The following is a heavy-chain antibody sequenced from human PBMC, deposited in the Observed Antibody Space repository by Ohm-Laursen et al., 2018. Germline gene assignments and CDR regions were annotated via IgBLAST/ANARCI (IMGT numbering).Heavy chain of an antibody. CDR2: MNPNSGNT. J-gene: IGHJ4*02. V-gene: IGHV1-8*02. CDR3: ARAVRNQLVSDY. D-gene: IGHD1-1*01. CDR1: GYTFTTYD. Sequence: ATVKISCKTSGYTFTTYDITWVRQAAGQGPEWMGWMNPNSGNTGYAQKFRDRVTMTSDTSISTAYMELYGLTSEDTAAYYCARAVRNQLVSDYWGQGTLVTVSS.